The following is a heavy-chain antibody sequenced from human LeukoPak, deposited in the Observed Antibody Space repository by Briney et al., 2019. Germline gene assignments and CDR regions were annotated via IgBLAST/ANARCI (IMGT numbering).Heavy chain of an antibody. CDR2: IYYSGST. J-gene: IGHJ4*02. CDR3: ASLVSGWYYFDY. CDR1: GGSISSYY. V-gene: IGHV4-59*12. D-gene: IGHD6-19*01. Sequence: SETLSLTCTVSGGSISSYYWSWIRQPPGKGLEWIGSIYYSGSTYYNPSLKSRVTISVDTSKNQFSLKLSSVTAADTAVYYCASLVSGWYYFDYWGQGTLVTVSS.